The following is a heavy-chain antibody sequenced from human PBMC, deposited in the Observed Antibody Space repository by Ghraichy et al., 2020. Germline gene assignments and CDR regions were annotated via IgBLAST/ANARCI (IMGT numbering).Heavy chain of an antibody. Sequence: GSLRLSCAASGFTFSNYAMSWVRQAPGKGLEWVSAISGSAGATYYADSVKGRFTISRDNSKNTLYLQMNSLRVEDTAVYYCAKDQGRFGVDGFDYWGQGTLVTVSS. CDR3: AKDQGRFGVDGFDY. CDR1: GFTFSNYA. CDR2: ISGSAGAT. D-gene: IGHD3-10*01. J-gene: IGHJ4*02. V-gene: IGHV3-23*01.